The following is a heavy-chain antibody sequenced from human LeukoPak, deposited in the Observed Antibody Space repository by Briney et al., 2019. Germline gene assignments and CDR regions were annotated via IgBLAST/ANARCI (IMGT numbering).Heavy chain of an antibody. V-gene: IGHV4-38-2*01. J-gene: IGHJ5*02. Sequence: SETLSFTCAVSGFSISSDYYWGWIRQPPGEGLGWIGSIYRSGNTYSNSSLKSRVILSIDTSKNQFSLRLTSVTTADTAVYYCARHSVATPSDAWGQGTLVTVSS. CDR1: GFSISSDYY. CDR2: IYRSGNT. CDR3: ARHSVATPSDA. D-gene: IGHD4-23*01.